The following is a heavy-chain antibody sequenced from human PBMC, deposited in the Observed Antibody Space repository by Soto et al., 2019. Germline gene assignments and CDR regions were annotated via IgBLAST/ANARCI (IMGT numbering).Heavy chain of an antibody. CDR1: GYTFTSYA. CDR2: INAGNGNT. V-gene: IGHV1-3*01. CDR3: VIDVGGMDV. J-gene: IGHJ6*02. D-gene: IGHD2-15*01. Sequence: QVQLVQSGAEVKKPGASVKVSCKASGYTFTSYAMHWVRQAPGQRLEWMGWINAGNGNTKYSQKLQGRVTISRDTSASIAYMKLRCLRTEDAAVYYCVIDVGGMDVWGQGTTVTVSS.